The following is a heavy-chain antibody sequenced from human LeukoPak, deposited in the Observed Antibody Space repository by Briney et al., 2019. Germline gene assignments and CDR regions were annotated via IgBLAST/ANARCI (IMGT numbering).Heavy chain of an antibody. V-gene: IGHV3-48*03. Sequence: QSGGSLRLSCAASGFTFSSYEMNWVRQAPGKGLEWISYISSRGSTIYYADSVKGRFTISRDNAKDSLYLQMNSLRAEDTAVYYCARQIAHFDYWGQGTLVTVSS. CDR1: GFTFSSYE. J-gene: IGHJ4*02. CDR3: ARQIAHFDY. D-gene: IGHD2-15*01. CDR2: ISSRGSTI.